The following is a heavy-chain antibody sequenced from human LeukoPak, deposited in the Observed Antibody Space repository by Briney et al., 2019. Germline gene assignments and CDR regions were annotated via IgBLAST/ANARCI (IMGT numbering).Heavy chain of an antibody. D-gene: IGHD4-17*01. CDR3: ARTYGDYDGSYWYFDL. CDR2: ISTYNGNT. J-gene: IGHJ2*01. CDR1: GYTFTTYG. Sequence: ASVKVSCKASGYTFTTYGITWVRQAPGQGLEWMGWISTYNGNTDYTQKLQGRVTMTTDTSTSTAYMELRSLRSDDTALYYCARTYGDYDGSYWYFDLWGRGTLVTLSS. V-gene: IGHV1-18*01.